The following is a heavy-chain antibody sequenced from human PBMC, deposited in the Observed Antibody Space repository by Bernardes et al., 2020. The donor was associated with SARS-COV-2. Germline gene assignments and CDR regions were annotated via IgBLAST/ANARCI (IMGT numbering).Heavy chain of an antibody. D-gene: IGHD2-15*01. V-gene: IGHV3-74*01. CDR1: GLTFSSFW. CDR2: INEDGTIT. CDR3: ARDVVGKEDF. J-gene: IGHJ4*02. Sequence: GRSLRLSCAASGLTFSSFWMHWVRQVPGKGLVWVSRINEDGTITDYADSVKGRFTISRDNAKNTLFLHMNSLRAEDTAVYYCARDVVGKEDFWGPGTLVTVSS.